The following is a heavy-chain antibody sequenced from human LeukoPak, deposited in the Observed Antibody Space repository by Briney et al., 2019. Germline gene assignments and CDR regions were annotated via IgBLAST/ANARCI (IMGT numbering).Heavy chain of an antibody. CDR1: GFTFSSYW. V-gene: IGHV3-74*01. J-gene: IGHJ4*02. CDR2: INSDGSST. CDR3: ARATYGSSGLGY. Sequence: GGSLRLSCAASGFTFSSYWLHWVRQAPGKGLVWVSRINSDGSSTSYADSVKGRFTISRDNAKNSLYLQMNSLRPEDTAVYYCARATYGSSGLGYWGQGTLVTVSS. D-gene: IGHD3-22*01.